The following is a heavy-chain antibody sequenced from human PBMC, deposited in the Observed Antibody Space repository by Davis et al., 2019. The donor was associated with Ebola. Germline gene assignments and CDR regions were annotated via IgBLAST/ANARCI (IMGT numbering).Heavy chain of an antibody. D-gene: IGHD2-15*01. CDR2: INHSGST. V-gene: IGHV4-34*01. Sequence: MPSEPLSPTFPVPGGSIRGYYWSWICQPPGKGLELIGEINHSGSTNYNPSLKSRVTISVDTSKNQFSLKLSSVTAADTAVYYCAREEGYCSGGSCYSGYFDYWGQGTLVTVSS. CDR1: GGSIRGYY. CDR3: AREEGYCSGGSCYSGYFDY. J-gene: IGHJ4*02.